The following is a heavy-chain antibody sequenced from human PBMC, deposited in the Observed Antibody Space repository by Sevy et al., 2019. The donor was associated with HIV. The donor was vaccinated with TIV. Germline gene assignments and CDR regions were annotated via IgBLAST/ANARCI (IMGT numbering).Heavy chain of an antibody. D-gene: IGHD3-10*01. V-gene: IGHV3-21*01. CDR2: IIISINQI. CDR1: GFTCSSYT. J-gene: IGHJ3*02. Sequence: GGSLRLPCQAPGFTCSSYTMTWVRQAPGKGLERISSIIISINQIYYTDPLKGRFTISRDKAKNSVFLQMDSLRAEDTAVYNCARRGGSTDDGFDIWGQGTMVTVS. CDR3: ARRGGSTDDGFDI.